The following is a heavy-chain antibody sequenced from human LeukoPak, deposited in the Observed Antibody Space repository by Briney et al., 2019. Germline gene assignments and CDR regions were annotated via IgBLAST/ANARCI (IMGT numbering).Heavy chain of an antibody. Sequence: GGSLRLSCAASGFTFSSYAMSWVRLAPGKGLEWVASIKHDGSEKYYVDSVRGRFTISRDNTKNLLYLQMSSLRAEDTAVYYCATDRGWRTSGYYLYYFEYWGQGTLVTFSS. CDR2: IKHDGSEK. J-gene: IGHJ4*02. D-gene: IGHD3-3*01. CDR3: ATDRGWRTSGYYLYYFEY. CDR1: GFTFSSYA. V-gene: IGHV3-7*01.